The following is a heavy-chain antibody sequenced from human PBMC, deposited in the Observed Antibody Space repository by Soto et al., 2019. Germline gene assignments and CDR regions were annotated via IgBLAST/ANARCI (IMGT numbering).Heavy chain of an antibody. D-gene: IGHD3-22*01. CDR3: ARRDRSGFSYWLDT. CDR1: GGSISSGDYY. CDR2: IYFSGTT. V-gene: IGHV4-31*03. J-gene: IGHJ5*02. Sequence: TLSLTCTVSGGSISSGDYYWSWIRQHPGKGLEWIGTIYFSGTTYYNPSLKSRVTISVDTSKNQFSLNLSSVTAADTAVYYCARRDRSGFSYWLDTWGQGTLVTVSS.